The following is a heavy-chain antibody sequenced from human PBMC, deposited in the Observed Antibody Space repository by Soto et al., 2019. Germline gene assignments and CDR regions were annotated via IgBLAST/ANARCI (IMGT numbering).Heavy chain of an antibody. D-gene: IGHD2-21*02. V-gene: IGHV3-48*03. CDR3: AMIGTVLTPDDP. Sequence: HPGGSLRLSCVGSGFTFSTYEMQWVRQAPGKGLEWVSYISSGGSTIFYGESVKGRFTVSRDNDRSSLYLQMNSLRVEDSGVYYCAMIGTVLTPDDPWGQGTLVTVSS. CDR2: ISSGGSTI. J-gene: IGHJ5*02. CDR1: GFTFSTYE.